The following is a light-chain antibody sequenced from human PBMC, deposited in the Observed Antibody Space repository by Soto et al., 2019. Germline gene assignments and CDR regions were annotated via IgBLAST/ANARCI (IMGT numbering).Light chain of an antibody. CDR3: QQLRMYPST. V-gene: IGKV1-5*03. CDR1: QTISSL. CDR2: KAS. J-gene: IGKJ4*01. Sequence: IQITQSPSSLSGSVGDRVTITCRASQTISSLLAWYQQKPGKAPKLLIYKASTLKSGVPSRFSGSGSGTDFALTITSLQAEDFATYYCQQLRMYPSTFGGGTKVDIK.